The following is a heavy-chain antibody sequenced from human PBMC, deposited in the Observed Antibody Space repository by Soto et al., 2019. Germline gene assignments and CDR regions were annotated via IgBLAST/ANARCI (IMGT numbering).Heavy chain of an antibody. CDR3: ERGHQGYSSGWYGSELWY. D-gene: IGHD6-19*01. CDR2: ITPSGGST. J-gene: IGHJ4*02. Sequence: QVQLVQSGAEVKKPGASVKVSCKASGYTFTSYYMHWVRQAPGQGLEWMGIITPSGGSTSYAQKFQGGVTMTRDTSTSTVYMERSSLRSEDTAVYYCERGHQGYSSGWYGSELWYWCQGTLVTVSS. V-gene: IGHV1-46*01. CDR1: GYTFTSYY.